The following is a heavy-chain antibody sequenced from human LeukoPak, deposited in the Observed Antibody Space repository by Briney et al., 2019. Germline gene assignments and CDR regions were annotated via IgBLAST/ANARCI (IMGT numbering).Heavy chain of an antibody. CDR2: FDPEDGET. V-gene: IGHV1-24*01. CDR3: ATAMVFCRGGSCRNYYFDD. Sequence: AAVKVSCKVSGYTLTELSMHWVRQAPGKGLEWMGGFDPEDGETIYAQKFQGRVTMTEDTSTDTAYMELSSLRSEYTALYCCATAMVFCRGGSCRNYYFDDWGQGTPVTVSS. J-gene: IGHJ4*02. D-gene: IGHD2-15*01. CDR1: GYTLTELS.